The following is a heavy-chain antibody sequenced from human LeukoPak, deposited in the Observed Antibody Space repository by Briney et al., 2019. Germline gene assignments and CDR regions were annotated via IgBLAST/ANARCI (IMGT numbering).Heavy chain of an antibody. CDR2: IYYSGST. CDR1: GGSISSSTYY. J-gene: IGHJ4*02. CDR3: ARNTDSDWLSLAY. D-gene: IGHD3-9*01. V-gene: IGHV4-39*07. Sequence: SETLSLTCTVSGGSISSSTYYWGWIRQSPGKGLEWIGSIYYSGSTYYNPSLKSRVTISVDTSKNQFSLKLSSVTAADTAVYYCARNTDSDWLSLAYWGQGTLVTVSS.